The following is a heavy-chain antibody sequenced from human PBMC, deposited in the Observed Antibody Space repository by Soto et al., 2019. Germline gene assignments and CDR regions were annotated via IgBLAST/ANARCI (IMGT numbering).Heavy chain of an antibody. CDR3: ARVRNNNDKRLDV. J-gene: IGHJ6*02. D-gene: IGHD2-8*01. Sequence: QEQLVESGGDMVHPGTSLRLSCVTSGITLAAHGMHWVRQAPGKGLEWVALSWYDGKTFYGDSVKGRFTISRDTSTVFLDMRSLRPDDTAVYFCARVRNNNDKRLDVWGQGTTVIVS. CDR2: SWYDGKT. CDR1: GITLAAHG. V-gene: IGHV3-33*01.